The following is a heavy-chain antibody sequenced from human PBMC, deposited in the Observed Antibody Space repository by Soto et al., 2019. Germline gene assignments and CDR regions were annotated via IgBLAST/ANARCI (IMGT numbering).Heavy chain of an antibody. V-gene: IGHV6-1*01. Sequence: SQTLSLTCAISGDSVSSNSAAWNWIRQSPSRGLEWLGRTYYRSKWYNDYAVSVKSRITINPDTSKNQFSLQLNSVTPEDTAVYYCARVEDRLSIAAQHGMDVWGQGTTVTVSS. J-gene: IGHJ6*02. CDR2: TYYRSKWYN. D-gene: IGHD6-6*01. CDR1: GDSVSSNSAA. CDR3: ARVEDRLSIAAQHGMDV.